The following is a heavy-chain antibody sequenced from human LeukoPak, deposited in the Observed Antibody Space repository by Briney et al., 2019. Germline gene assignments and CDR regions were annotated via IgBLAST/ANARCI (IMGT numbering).Heavy chain of an antibody. CDR1: GFTVSINY. CDR2: IYRGGST. V-gene: IGHV3-53*01. Sequence: GGSLRLSCAASGFTVSINYMSWVRQAPGKGLEWVSVIYRGGSTHYAGSVEGRFTISRDKSKNTVYLQLNSLRAEDTAVYYCARSPDYGDPYWYFDLWGRGTLVTVSS. D-gene: IGHD4-17*01. CDR3: ARSPDYGDPYWYFDL. J-gene: IGHJ2*01.